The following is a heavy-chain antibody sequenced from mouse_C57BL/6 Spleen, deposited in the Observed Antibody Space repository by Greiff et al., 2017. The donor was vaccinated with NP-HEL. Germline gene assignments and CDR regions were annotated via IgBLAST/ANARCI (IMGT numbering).Heavy chain of an antibody. CDR3: ARSRELRLRGAMDY. D-gene: IGHD3-2*02. Sequence: QVQLQQPGAELVKPGASVKMSCKASGYTFTSYWITWVKQRPGQGLEWIGDIYPGSGSTNYNEKFKSKATLTVDTSSSTAYMQLSSLTSEDSAVYYCARSRELRLRGAMDYWGQGTSVTVSS. V-gene: IGHV1-55*01. J-gene: IGHJ4*01. CDR2: IYPGSGST. CDR1: GYTFTSYW.